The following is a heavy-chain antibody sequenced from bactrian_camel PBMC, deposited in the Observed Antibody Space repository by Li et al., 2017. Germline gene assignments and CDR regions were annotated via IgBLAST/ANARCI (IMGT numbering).Heavy chain of an antibody. D-gene: IGHD4*01. CDR3: VARSRVADIPSSWPPGHRDYPY. V-gene: IGHV3S31*01. CDR2: VYSSGGST. CDR1: EYTYRRHY. J-gene: IGHJ4*01. Sequence: QLVESGGGSVQAGGSLKLSCATSEYTYRRHYMGWFRQAPGKEREGIALVYSSGGSTYYADSVKGRFAASLDNAKNTFHLQMSNLKPEDTAMYYCVARSRVADIPSSWPPGHRDYPYWG.